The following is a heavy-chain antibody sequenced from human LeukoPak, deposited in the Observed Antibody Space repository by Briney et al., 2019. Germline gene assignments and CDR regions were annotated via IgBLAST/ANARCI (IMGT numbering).Heavy chain of an antibody. D-gene: IGHD6-19*01. CDR1: GFIFRDYW. J-gene: IGHJ4*02. Sequence: GGSLRLSCAGSGFIFRDYWLTWVRQAPGKGLEWMANINPDGSDKNYVDSLKGRFTIFRDNAKNLLFLQMNSMRVEDTAVYYCAGPPQAGPFDYWGQGTLVTVYS. CDR2: INPDGSDK. V-gene: IGHV3-7*01. CDR3: AGPPQAGPFDY.